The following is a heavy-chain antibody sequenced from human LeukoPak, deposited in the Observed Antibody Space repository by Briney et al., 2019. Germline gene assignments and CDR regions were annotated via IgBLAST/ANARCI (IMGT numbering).Heavy chain of an antibody. CDR3: ARDNHCSSTSCYATRYYYYGMDV. Sequence: GSLRLSCAASGFTFSSYAMHWVRQAPGKGLEWVAVISYDGSNKYYADSVKGRFTISRDNSKNTLYLQMNSLRAEDTAVYYCARDNHCSSTSCYATRYYYYGMDVWGQGTTVTVSS. D-gene: IGHD2-2*01. CDR1: GFTFSSYA. V-gene: IGHV3-30-3*01. CDR2: ISYDGSNK. J-gene: IGHJ6*02.